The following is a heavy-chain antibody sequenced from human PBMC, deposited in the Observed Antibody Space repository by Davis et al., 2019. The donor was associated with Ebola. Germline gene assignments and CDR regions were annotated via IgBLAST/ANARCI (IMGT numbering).Heavy chain of an antibody. CDR1: GGSVSGGSGA. D-gene: IGHD6-19*01. V-gene: IGHV6-1*01. J-gene: IGHJ6*02. Sequence: HSQTLSLTCAISGGSVSGGSGAWNWIRQSPSRGLEWLGRTYYNSKWYNDYAASVKSRITINPDTSKNQFSLHLNSVTPEDTAMYYCVRGWYRSGLDVWGQGTTVTVSS. CDR3: VRGWYRSGLDV. CDR2: TYYNSKWYN.